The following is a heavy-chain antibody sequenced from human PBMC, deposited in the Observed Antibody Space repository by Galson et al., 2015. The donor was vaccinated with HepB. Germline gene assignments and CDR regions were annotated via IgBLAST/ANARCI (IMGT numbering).Heavy chain of an antibody. D-gene: IGHD3-22*01. CDR3: ARGGVDSSGYHSDY. CDR1: GYTFTNYA. V-gene: IGHV1-3*01. CDR2: INAGNGNT. J-gene: IGHJ4*02. Sequence: SVKVSCKASGYTFTNYAMHWVRQAPGQRLEWMGWINAGNGNTKYSQKFQGRVTITRDTSASTAYMELSSLRSEDTAVYYCARGGVDSSGYHSDYWGQGTLVTVSS.